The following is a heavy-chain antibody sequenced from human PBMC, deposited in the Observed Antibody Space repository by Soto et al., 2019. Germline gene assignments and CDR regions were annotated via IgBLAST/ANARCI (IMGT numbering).Heavy chain of an antibody. CDR3: AREADSVTSYGAADFTYGMDV. D-gene: IGHD1-26*01. CDR1: GGSFSNYG. CDR2: IIPLSGTA. Sequence: QVQLVQSGAEVKKPGSSVKVSCKASGGSFSNYGFSWVRQAPGQGLEWMGGIIPLSGTAKYAQKFQGRGTISADTSTSTAYMELSPLRSDDTAVYYCAREADSVTSYGAADFTYGMDVWGQGPTVTVSS. J-gene: IGHJ6*02. V-gene: IGHV1-69*06.